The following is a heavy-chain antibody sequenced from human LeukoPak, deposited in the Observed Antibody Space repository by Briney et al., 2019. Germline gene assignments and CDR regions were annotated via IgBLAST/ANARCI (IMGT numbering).Heavy chain of an antibody. Sequence: GGSLRLSCAASRFTFSNYWMHWVRQAPGKGLVWVSRIYNDGSSTSYADSVKGRFTISRDNSKNTLYLQMNSLRAEDTAVYYCAKDLAAFYYDSSGYSPQFDYWGQGTLVTVSS. V-gene: IGHV3-74*01. D-gene: IGHD3-22*01. CDR3: AKDLAAFYYDSSGYSPQFDY. CDR1: RFTFSNYW. J-gene: IGHJ4*02. CDR2: IYNDGSST.